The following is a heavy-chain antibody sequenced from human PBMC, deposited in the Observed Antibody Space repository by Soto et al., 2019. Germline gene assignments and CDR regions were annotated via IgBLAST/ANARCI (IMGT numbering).Heavy chain of an antibody. Sequence: GGSLRLSCAASGFTFSSYAMSWVRQAPGKGLEWVSAISGSGGSTYYADSVKGRFTISRDNSKNTLYLQMNSLRAEDTAVYYCAKSGWIPRYYYDYGMDVWGQGTTVTVSS. CDR2: ISGSGGST. J-gene: IGHJ6*02. CDR3: AKSGWIPRYYYDYGMDV. V-gene: IGHV3-23*01. D-gene: IGHD6-19*01. CDR1: GFTFSSYA.